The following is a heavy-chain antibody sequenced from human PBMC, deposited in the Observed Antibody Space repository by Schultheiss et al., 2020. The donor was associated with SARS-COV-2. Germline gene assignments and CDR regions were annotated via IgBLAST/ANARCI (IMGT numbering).Heavy chain of an antibody. CDR1: GYTFTGYY. CDR3: ARGLGVLLRYFGWFDP. Sequence: ASVKVSCKASGYTFTGYYMHWVRQAPGQGLEWMGWINPNSGGTNYAQKFQGRVTMTRDTSISTAYMELSSLRSEDTAVYYCARGLGVLLRYFGWFDPWGQGTLVTVSS. V-gene: IGHV1-2*02. CDR2: INPNSGGT. J-gene: IGHJ5*02. D-gene: IGHD3-9*01.